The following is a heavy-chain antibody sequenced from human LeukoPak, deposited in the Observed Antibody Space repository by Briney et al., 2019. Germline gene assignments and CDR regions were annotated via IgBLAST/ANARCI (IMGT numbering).Heavy chain of an antibody. CDR3: VKEETYRSAYYPLDV. J-gene: IGHJ6*02. CDR1: GHTFSGSG. D-gene: IGHD3-22*01. CDR2: ISYDGSEK. V-gene: IGHV3-30*18. Sequence: GGSLRLSCAASGHTFSGSGMHWVRQAPGKGLEWVAVISYDGSEKYYVDSVKGRFTISRDNSKNTLYLQMNSLRAEDAAVYYCVKEETYRSAYYPLDVWGQGTTVTVPS.